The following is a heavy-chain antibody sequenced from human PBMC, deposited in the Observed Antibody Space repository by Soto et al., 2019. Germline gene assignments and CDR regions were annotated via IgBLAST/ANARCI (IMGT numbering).Heavy chain of an antibody. V-gene: IGHV1-69*01. CDR1: GGTFSSYA. J-gene: IGHJ6*02. Sequence: QVQLLQSGAEVKKPGSSVKVSCKASGGTFSSYAIAWVRQAPGQGLEWMGGIIPSLGKTDYAQKFQGRGNITAEGSTSTAYMELSSLRSDDAAVYYCASYWSGGSCYAAGDYSDYALAFWGQGTRVTVSS. D-gene: IGHD2-15*01. CDR2: IIPSLGKT. CDR3: ASYWSGGSCYAAGDYSDYALAF.